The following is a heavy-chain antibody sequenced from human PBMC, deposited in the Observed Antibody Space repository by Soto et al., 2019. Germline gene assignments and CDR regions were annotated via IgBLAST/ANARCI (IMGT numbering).Heavy chain of an antibody. Sequence: GGSLRLSCAASGFTLSTYDMHWVRQATGKGLEWVSYISSSSSTIYYADSVKGRFTISRDNAKNSLYLQMNSLRAEDTAVYYCARDGDSSSWAYYYYYYYMDVWGKGTTVTVSS. V-gene: IGHV3-48*01. CDR3: ARDGDSSSWAYYYYYYYMDV. J-gene: IGHJ6*03. CDR1: GFTLSTYD. D-gene: IGHD6-13*01. CDR2: ISSSSSTI.